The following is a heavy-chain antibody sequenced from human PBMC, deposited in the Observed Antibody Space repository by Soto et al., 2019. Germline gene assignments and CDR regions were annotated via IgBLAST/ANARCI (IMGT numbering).Heavy chain of an antibody. CDR1: GLTFRNHA. CDR3: AKIFKMEYYYDSSGLSSLDY. CDR2: IAPIGYST. Sequence: GGSLRLSCAASGLTFRNHAMSWVRQGPGKGLEWVSTIAPIGYSTHYADSVKGRFTISRDDSKSILDLEMNSLRAEDTAVYYCAKIFKMEYYYDSSGLSSLDYWGQGTLVTVSS. J-gene: IGHJ4*02. D-gene: IGHD3-22*01. V-gene: IGHV3-23*01.